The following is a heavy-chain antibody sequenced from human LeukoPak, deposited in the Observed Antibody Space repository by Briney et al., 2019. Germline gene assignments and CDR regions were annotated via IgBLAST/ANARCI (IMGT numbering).Heavy chain of an antibody. V-gene: IGHV1-69*13. CDR1: GGTFSSYA. CDR2: IIPIFGTA. CDR3: AREVNDDYVWGSYRYTRGYFDY. D-gene: IGHD3-16*02. J-gene: IGHJ4*02. Sequence: SVEVSCKASGGTFSSYAISWVRQAPGQGLEWMGGIIPIFGTANYAQKFQGRVTITADESTSTAYMELSSLRSEDTAVYYCAREVNDDYVWGSYRYTRGYFDYWGQGTLVTVSS.